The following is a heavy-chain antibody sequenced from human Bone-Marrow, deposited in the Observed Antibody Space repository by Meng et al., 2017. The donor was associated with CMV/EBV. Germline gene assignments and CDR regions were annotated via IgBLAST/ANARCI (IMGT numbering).Heavy chain of an antibody. Sequence: GESLKISCAASGFTFSSYAMTWVRQAPGKGLEWVSAIIGSGAGTYYADSVKGRFTISRDNAENRLYLQMSSLRAEDTGVYYCAKTGAAVRSYSASWGQGKLVNVAS. J-gene: IGHJ4*02. V-gene: IGHV3-23*01. CDR2: IIGSGAGT. CDR3: AKTGAAVRSYSAS. CDR1: GFTFSSYA. D-gene: IGHD2-2*01.